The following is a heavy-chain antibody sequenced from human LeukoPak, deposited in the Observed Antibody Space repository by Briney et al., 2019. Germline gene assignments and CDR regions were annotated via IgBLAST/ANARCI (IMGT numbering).Heavy chain of an antibody. V-gene: IGHV3-30-3*01. CDR2: ISYDGSNK. J-gene: IGHJ5*02. Sequence: PGRSLRLSCAASGFTFSSYAMHWVRQAPGKGLEWVAVISYDGSNKYYADSVKGRFTISRDNSKNTLYLQMNSLRAEDTAVYYCARDWGGVYDSNGFDPWGQGTLVTVSS. D-gene: IGHD3-22*01. CDR1: GFTFSSYA. CDR3: ARDWGGVYDSNGFDP.